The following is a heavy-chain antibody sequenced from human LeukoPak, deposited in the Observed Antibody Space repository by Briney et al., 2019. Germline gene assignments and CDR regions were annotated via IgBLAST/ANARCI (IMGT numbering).Heavy chain of an antibody. J-gene: IGHJ4*02. CDR3: ARRALWLQRNDFDY. V-gene: IGHV4-34*01. Sequence: PSETLSLTCAVSGGSLSGYYWTWIRQPPGKGLEWIGEINHSGSTNYNPSLKSRVTISVDTSRKQFFLRLSSVTAADTAVYYCARRALWLQRNDFDYWGQGTLVTVSS. CDR1: GGSLSGYY. CDR2: INHSGST. D-gene: IGHD5-24*01.